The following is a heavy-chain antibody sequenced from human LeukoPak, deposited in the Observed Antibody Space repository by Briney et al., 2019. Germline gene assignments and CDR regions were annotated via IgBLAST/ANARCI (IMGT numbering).Heavy chain of an antibody. J-gene: IGHJ5*02. CDR3: ARHGSGTSLALYP. V-gene: IGHV4-59*08. D-gene: IGHD3-10*01. CDR1: GGSMSSYY. Sequence: PSETLSLTCTVSGGSMSSYYWSWIRQSPGKGLEWVGYISYSGTTNYNPSLKSRVTISLGTTKNQFSLNLTSVTAADTAVYYCARHGSGTSLALYPWGQGTLVTVS. CDR2: ISYSGTT.